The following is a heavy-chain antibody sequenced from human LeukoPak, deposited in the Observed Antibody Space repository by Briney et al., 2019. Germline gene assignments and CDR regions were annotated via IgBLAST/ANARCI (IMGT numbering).Heavy chain of an antibody. CDR1: DGSISSYY. Sequence: PSEALSLTCTVSDGSISSYYWSWIRQPPGKGLEWIGYIYYSGSTNYNPSLKSRVTISVDTSKNQFSLKLSSVTAADTAVYYCAVGGAFDIWGQGTMVTVSS. D-gene: IGHD2-15*01. CDR2: IYYSGST. CDR3: AVGGAFDI. V-gene: IGHV4-59*08. J-gene: IGHJ3*02.